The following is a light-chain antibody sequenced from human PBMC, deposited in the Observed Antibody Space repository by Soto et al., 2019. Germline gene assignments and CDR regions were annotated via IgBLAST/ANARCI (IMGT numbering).Light chain of an antibody. V-gene: IGLV1-40*01. J-gene: IGLJ2*01. CDR2: GDS. Sequence: QSVLTQPPSVSGAPGQRVTISCTGSSSNIGADYDVHWYQQLPGTAPKLLIYGDSNRPSGVPDRFSGSKSGTSASLGITGLQAEDEADYYCQSYDRSLSGVVFGGGTKLTVL. CDR1: SSNIGADYD. CDR3: QSYDRSLSGVV.